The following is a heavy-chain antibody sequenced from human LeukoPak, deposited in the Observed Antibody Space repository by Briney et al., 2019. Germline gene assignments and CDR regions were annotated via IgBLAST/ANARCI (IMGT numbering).Heavy chain of an antibody. Sequence: GGSLRLSCAASGFTFNNHWMHWVRQVPGKGPEWVSSVSNSGDYIHYADSVKGRFTISRDNSKNSLYLQMNSLRAEDTAVYYCARALIGYYFDYWGQGTLVTVSS. CDR1: GFTFNNHW. CDR3: ARALIGYYFDY. V-gene: IGHV3-21*06. D-gene: IGHD2-8*01. J-gene: IGHJ4*02. CDR2: VSNSGDYI.